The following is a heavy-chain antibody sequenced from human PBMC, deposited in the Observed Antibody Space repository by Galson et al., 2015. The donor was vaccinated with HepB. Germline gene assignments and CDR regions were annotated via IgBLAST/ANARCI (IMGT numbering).Heavy chain of an antibody. V-gene: IGHV1-2*02. CDR2: INPNSGGT. CDR1: GYTFIGYY. Sequence: SVKVSCKASGYTFIGYYLHWVRQAPGQGLEWMGWINPNSGGTYNAQKFQGRVTMTRDTSVSAAYMEVNGLISDDTAVYYCARSMVTTNRLANYGMDVWGQGTTVTVSS. D-gene: IGHD4-17*01. J-gene: IGHJ6*02. CDR3: ARSMVTTNRLANYGMDV.